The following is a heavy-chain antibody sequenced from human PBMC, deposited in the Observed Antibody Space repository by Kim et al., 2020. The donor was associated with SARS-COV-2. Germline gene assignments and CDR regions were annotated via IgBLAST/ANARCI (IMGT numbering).Heavy chain of an antibody. CDR1: GFTVSSNY. CDR3: ARGSGIAVADLYFQH. J-gene: IGHJ1*01. CDR2: IYSGGST. D-gene: IGHD6-19*01. V-gene: IGHV3-53*01. Sequence: GGSLRLSCAASGFTVSSNYMSWVRQAPGKGLEWVSVIYSGGSTYYADSVKGRFTISRDNSKNTLYLQMNSLRAEDTAVYYCARGSGIAVADLYFQHWGQGTLVTVSS.